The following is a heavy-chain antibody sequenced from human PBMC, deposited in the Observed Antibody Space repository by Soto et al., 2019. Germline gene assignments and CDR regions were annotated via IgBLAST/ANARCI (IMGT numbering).Heavy chain of an antibody. CDR3: ARGQRFSDWFDP. Sequence: SEALSLTCNVSGGAINSDYWTWIRQPAGKGLEWIGRIYSSGSTKYNPSLQSRVTMSLDTSKNQFSLRLTSVTAADTAVYYCARGQRFSDWFDPWGQGTLVNVSS. CDR1: GGAINSDY. D-gene: IGHD3-3*01. J-gene: IGHJ5*02. V-gene: IGHV4-4*07. CDR2: IYSSGST.